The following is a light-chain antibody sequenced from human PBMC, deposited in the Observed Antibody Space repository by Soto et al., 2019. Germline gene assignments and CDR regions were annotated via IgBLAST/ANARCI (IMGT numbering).Light chain of an antibody. CDR1: QSVSRY. Sequence: EIVLTQSPATLSLSPGERATLSCRASQSVSRYLAWYQQKPGQAPRLLIYDASNSATGIPARFSGSGSGTDFNLTISSLEPEDFAVYYCQQRSDWPSTFGGGTKVQIK. CDR2: DAS. V-gene: IGKV3-11*01. J-gene: IGKJ4*01. CDR3: QQRSDWPST.